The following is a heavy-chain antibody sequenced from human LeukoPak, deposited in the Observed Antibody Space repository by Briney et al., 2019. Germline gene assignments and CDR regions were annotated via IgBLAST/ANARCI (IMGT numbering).Heavy chain of an antibody. J-gene: IGHJ5*02. D-gene: IGHD6-19*01. V-gene: IGHV3-23*05. Sequence: PGGSLRLSCAASGFNFNSYTMNWVRQAPGKGLQWVANILASGSPTYYADSVKGRFIISRDNSKNTVYLQMNSLRVEDTAIYYCAKVASVAGFNWFDPWGQGTLVTVSS. CDR1: GFNFNSYT. CDR2: ILASGSPT. CDR3: AKVASVAGFNWFDP.